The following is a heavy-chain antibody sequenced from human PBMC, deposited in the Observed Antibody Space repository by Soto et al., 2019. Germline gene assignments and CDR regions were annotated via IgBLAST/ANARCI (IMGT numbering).Heavy chain of an antibody. Sequence: QITLKESGPTLVKPTQTLTLTCTFSGFSLSISGESVGWIRQPPGKALEWLALIYWDDDKRYRPSLKSRLTINKDTSKNQVVLTVTNMDPVDTATYYCAHRSKSHGADYFDYWGQGTLVTVSS. CDR3: AHRSKSHGADYFDY. CDR1: GFSLSISGES. J-gene: IGHJ4*02. CDR2: IYWDDDK. V-gene: IGHV2-5*02. D-gene: IGHD1-26*01.